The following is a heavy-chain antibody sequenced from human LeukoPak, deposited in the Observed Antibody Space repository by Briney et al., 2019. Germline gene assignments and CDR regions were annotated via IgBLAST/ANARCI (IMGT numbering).Heavy chain of an antibody. CDR3: ARGDILTGYVY. J-gene: IGHJ4*02. CDR2: INHSGST. D-gene: IGHD3-9*01. Sequence: SETLSLTCAVYGGSFSGYYWSWIRQPPGKGLEWIGEINHSGSTNYNPSLKSRVTISVDTSKNQFSLKLSSVTAADTAVYYCARGDILTGYVYWGQGTLVIVSS. CDR1: GGSFSGYY. V-gene: IGHV4-34*01.